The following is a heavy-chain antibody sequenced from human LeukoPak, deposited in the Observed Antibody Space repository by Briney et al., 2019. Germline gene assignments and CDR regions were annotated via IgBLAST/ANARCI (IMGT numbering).Heavy chain of an antibody. CDR2: IYTSGST. D-gene: IGHD6-13*01. CDR3: ARDSSSWYAYFDY. Sequence: WXWIRXPAGKGLEWIGRIYTSGSTNYNPSLKGRVTMSVDTSKNQFSLKLSSVTAADTAVYYCARDSSSWYAYFDYWGQGTLVTVSS. V-gene: IGHV4-4*07. J-gene: IGHJ4*02.